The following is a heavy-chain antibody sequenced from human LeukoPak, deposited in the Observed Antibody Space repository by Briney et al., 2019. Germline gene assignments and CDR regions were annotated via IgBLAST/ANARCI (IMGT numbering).Heavy chain of an antibody. J-gene: IGHJ4*02. CDR3: ARHLRAAATGTFDS. Sequence: SETLSLTCTVSGGSISSYYWSWIRQSPGKGLEWIGYIYYSGSTNYNPSLKSRVTISLDTSKNQFSLRLSSVTAADTAVFYCARHLRAAATGTFDSWGQGTLVTVSS. D-gene: IGHD6-13*01. V-gene: IGHV4-59*08. CDR2: IYYSGST. CDR1: GGSISSYY.